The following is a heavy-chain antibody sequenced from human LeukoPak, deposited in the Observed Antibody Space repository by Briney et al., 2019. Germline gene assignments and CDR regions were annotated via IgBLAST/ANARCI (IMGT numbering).Heavy chain of an antibody. CDR3: ARSSSSGFPYYYYYYMDV. J-gene: IGHJ6*03. Sequence: ASVKVSCKASGYTFTGYYMHWVRQAPGQGLEWMGWINPNSGGTNYAQKFQGRVTMTRDTSISTAYMELSRLRSDDTAVYYCARSSSSGFPYYYYYYMDVWGKGTTVTVSS. CDR2: INPNSGGT. V-gene: IGHV1-2*02. D-gene: IGHD3-22*01. CDR1: GYTFTGYY.